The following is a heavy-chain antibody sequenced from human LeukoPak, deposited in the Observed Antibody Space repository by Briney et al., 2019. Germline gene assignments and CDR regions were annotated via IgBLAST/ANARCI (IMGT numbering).Heavy chain of an antibody. D-gene: IGHD5-12*01. J-gene: IGHJ5*02. CDR2: MSSSSSYI. Sequence: GGSLRLSCAASGFTFSSYSMNWVRQAPGKGLEWVSSMSSSSSYIYYADSVKGRFTISRDNAKNSLYLQMNSLRAEDTAVYYCARGKWPLIIRWFDPWGQGTLVTVSS. CDR1: GFTFSSYS. CDR3: ARGKWPLIIRWFDP. V-gene: IGHV3-21*01.